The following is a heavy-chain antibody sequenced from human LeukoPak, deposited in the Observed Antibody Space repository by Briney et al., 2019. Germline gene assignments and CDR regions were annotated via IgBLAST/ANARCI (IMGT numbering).Heavy chain of an antibody. CDR1: GFTFSSYA. CDR2: ISSNGGST. D-gene: IGHD3-10*01. Sequence: PGGSLRLSCAASGFTFSSYAMHWVRQAPGKGLEYVSAISSNGGSTYYANSVKGRFTISRDNSKNTLYLKMDSLRAEDVAVYYCARVGPGYYGSGSPSRYFDLWGRGTLVTVSS. CDR3: ARVGPGYYGSGSPSRYFDL. V-gene: IGHV3-64*01. J-gene: IGHJ2*01.